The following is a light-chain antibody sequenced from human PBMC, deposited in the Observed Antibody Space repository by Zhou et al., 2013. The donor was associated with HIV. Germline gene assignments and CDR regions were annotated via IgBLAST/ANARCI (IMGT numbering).Light chain of an antibody. CDR1: QDIRSW. J-gene: IGKJ2*03. CDR2: AVS. CDR3: QQYNSSPYS. Sequence: DIQMTQSPSSVSASVGDRVTITCRASQDIRSWLAWYQQKPGQAPKLLIYAVSSLQRGVPSRFSGSESGTNFTLTINSLQPEDFATYYCQQYNSSPYSFGQGTKLEIK. V-gene: IGKV1D-12*01.